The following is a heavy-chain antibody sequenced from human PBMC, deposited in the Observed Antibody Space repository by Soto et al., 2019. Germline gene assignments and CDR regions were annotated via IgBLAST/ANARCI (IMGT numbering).Heavy chain of an antibody. J-gene: IGHJ4*02. Sequence: QVQLVQSGAEVKKPGASVKVSCKASGYTFTSYYMHWVRQAPGQGLEWMGIVNPSSGSTSYAQKFRGRVTMTRDTSTSTVYMELSSLRSEDTAVYYCAREVERGYSYGYLEYWGQGTLVTVSS. D-gene: IGHD5-18*01. CDR1: GYTFTSYY. CDR3: AREVERGYSYGYLEY. V-gene: IGHV1-46*01. CDR2: VNPSSGST.